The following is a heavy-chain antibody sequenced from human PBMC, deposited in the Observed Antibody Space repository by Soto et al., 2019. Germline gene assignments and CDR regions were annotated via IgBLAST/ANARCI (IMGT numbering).Heavy chain of an antibody. V-gene: IGHV4-59*01. CDR1: GGSISSYY. CDR3: ARIHSGSFYYGGLDS. CDR2: IYYSGST. J-gene: IGHJ4*02. D-gene: IGHD3-10*01. Sequence: SETLSLTCTVSGGSISSYYWSWIRQPPGKGLEWIGYIYYSGSTNYNPSLKSRVTISVDTSKNQFSLKLSSVTAADTAVYYCARIHSGSFYYGGLDSWGQGTLVTVSS.